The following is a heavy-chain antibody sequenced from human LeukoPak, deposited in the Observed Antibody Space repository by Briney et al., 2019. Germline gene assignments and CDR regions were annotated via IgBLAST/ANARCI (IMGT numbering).Heavy chain of an antibody. CDR1: GFTFDDYA. Sequence: GGSLRLSCAASGFTFDDYAMHWVRQAPGKGLEWVSGISWNSGSIGYADSVKGRFTISRDNSKNTLYLQMNSLRAEDTAVYYCAKDETGTTGYWGQGTLVTVSS. CDR2: ISWNSGSI. V-gene: IGHV3-9*01. CDR3: AKDETGTTGY. D-gene: IGHD1-7*01. J-gene: IGHJ4*02.